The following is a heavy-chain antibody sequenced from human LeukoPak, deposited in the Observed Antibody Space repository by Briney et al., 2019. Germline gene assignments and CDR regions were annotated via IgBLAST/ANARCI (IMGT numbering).Heavy chain of an antibody. J-gene: IGHJ4*02. CDR1: GFSFSSYG. Sequence: GESLRLSCAASGFSFSSYGMSWVRQAPGKGLEWVANIKQDGSEKYYVDSVKGRFTISRDNAKSSLYLQMNSLRIEGTAVYYCARGGAFYYGLWGQGTQVTVSS. CDR2: IKQDGSEK. D-gene: IGHD3-10*01. CDR3: ARGGAFYYGL. V-gene: IGHV3-7*05.